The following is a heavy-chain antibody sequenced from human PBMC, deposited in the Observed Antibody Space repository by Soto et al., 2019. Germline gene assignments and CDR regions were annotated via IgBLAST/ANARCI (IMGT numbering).Heavy chain of an antibody. D-gene: IGHD4-4*01. CDR3: ARESSVTDAFDI. CDR2: ISAYNGNT. V-gene: IGHV1-18*04. CDR1: GYTFTSYG. Sequence: GSVKVSCMASGYTFTSYGISWVRQAPGQGLEWMGWISAYNGNTNYAQKLQGRVTMTTDTSTSTAYMELRSLRSDDTAVYYCARESSVTDAFDIWGQGTMVTVSS. J-gene: IGHJ3*02.